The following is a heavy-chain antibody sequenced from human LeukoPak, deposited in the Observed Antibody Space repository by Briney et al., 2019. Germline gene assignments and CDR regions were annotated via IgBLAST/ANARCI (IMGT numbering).Heavy chain of an antibody. CDR1: GYTFTSYG. J-gene: IGHJ6*03. CDR2: ISAYNGNT. Sequence: ASVKVSCKASGYTFTSYGISWVRQAPGQGLEWMGWISAYNGNTNYAQKLQGRVTMTTDTSTSTAYMEVRSLRSEDTAVYYCARVQMGLYYYYYYMDVWGKGTTVTVSS. D-gene: IGHD1-1*01. V-gene: IGHV1-18*01. CDR3: ARVQMGLYYYYYYMDV.